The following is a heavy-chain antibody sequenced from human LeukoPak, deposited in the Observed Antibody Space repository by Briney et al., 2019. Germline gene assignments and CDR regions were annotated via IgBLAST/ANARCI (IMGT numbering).Heavy chain of an antibody. CDR2: ISYDGSNK. J-gene: IGHJ4*02. Sequence: GGFLRLSCAASGFTFSSYGMHWVRQAPGKGLEWVAVISYDGSNKYYADSVKGRFTISRDNSKNTLYLQMNSLRAEDTAVYYCAKDLEYYYGSGRDYWGQGTLVTVSS. CDR1: GFTFSSYG. D-gene: IGHD3-10*01. CDR3: AKDLEYYYGSGRDY. V-gene: IGHV3-30*18.